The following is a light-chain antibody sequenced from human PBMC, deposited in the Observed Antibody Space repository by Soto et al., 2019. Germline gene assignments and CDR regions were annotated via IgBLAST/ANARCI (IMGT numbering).Light chain of an antibody. V-gene: IGLV1-40*01. CDR1: SSNIGAGYD. CDR3: SSYAGSNNLI. J-gene: IGLJ1*01. Sequence: QSVLTQTPSVSGAPGQRVTISCTGRSSNIGAGYDVHWYQHLPGTAPKLLIYGTTNRPSGVPDRFSGSKSGISASLAITGLQAEDEADYYCSSYAGSNNLIFGTGTKLTVL. CDR2: GTT.